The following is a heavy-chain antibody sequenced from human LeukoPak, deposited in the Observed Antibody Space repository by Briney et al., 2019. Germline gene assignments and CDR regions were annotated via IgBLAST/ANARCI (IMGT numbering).Heavy chain of an antibody. J-gene: IGHJ6*03. CDR3: AKDLGITIFGVGYYYYMDV. CDR2: ISGSGGST. D-gene: IGHD3-3*01. V-gene: IGHV3-23*01. CDR1: GFTFSSYG. Sequence: PGGSLRLSCAASGFTFSSYGMSWVRQAPGKGLEWVSAISGSGGSTYYADSVKGRFTISRDNSKNTLYLQMNSLRAEDTAVYYCAKDLGITIFGVGYYYYMDVWGKGTTVTVSS.